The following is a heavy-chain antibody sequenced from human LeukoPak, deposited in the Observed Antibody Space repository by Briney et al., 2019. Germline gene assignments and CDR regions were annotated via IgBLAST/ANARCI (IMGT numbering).Heavy chain of an antibody. CDR1: GFTFSTYA. D-gene: IGHD6-19*01. J-gene: IGHJ4*02. CDR3: AKDGWLAAEYYFDY. V-gene: IGHV3-30*18. Sequence: GGSLRLSCAASGFTFSTYAMTWVRQAPGKGLEWVAVISYDGSNKYYADSVKGRFTISRDNSKNTLYLQMNSLRAEDTAVYYCAKDGWLAAEYYFDYWGQGTLVTVSS. CDR2: ISYDGSNK.